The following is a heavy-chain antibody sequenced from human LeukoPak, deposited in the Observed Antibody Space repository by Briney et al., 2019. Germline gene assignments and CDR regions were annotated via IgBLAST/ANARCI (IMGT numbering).Heavy chain of an antibody. CDR1: GFTFSSYW. D-gene: IGHD3-10*01. CDR3: ARESWAVTMVRGDMAFDI. J-gene: IGHJ3*02. V-gene: IGHV3-7*03. Sequence: GGSLRLSCAASGFTFSSYWMSWVRQAPGKGLEWVANIKQDGSEKYYVDSVKGRFTISRDNAKNSLYLQMNSLRAEDTAVYYCARESWAVTMVRGDMAFDIWGQGTMVTVSS. CDR2: IKQDGSEK.